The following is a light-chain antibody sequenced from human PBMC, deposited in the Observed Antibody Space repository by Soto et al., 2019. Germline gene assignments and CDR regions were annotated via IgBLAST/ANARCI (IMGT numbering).Light chain of an antibody. CDR1: SSDVGAYNH. J-gene: IGLJ1*01. CDR3: CSHTTSGTRV. V-gene: IGLV2-14*01. Sequence: QSALTQPASLSGSPGQSITISCTGTSSDVGAYNHVSWYQLHPGKAPKLIISEVTDRPSGVTSRFSGSKSGNTASLTISGFQAEDGADYFCCSHTTSGTRVFGTGTKVTVL. CDR2: EVT.